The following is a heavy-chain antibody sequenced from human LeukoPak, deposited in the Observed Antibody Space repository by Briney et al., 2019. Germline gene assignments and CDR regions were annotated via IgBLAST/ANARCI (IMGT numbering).Heavy chain of an antibody. V-gene: IGHV3-21*01. J-gene: IGHJ4*02. CDR2: ISSSSSYI. D-gene: IGHD1-1*01. Sequence: GRSLRLSCAASGFTFSSYSMNWVRQAPGKGLEWVSSISSSSSYIYYADSVKGRFTISRDNAKNSLYLQMNSLRAEDTAVYCCARGGVARNDLNYWGQGTLVTVSS. CDR1: GFTFSSYS. CDR3: ARGGVARNDLNY.